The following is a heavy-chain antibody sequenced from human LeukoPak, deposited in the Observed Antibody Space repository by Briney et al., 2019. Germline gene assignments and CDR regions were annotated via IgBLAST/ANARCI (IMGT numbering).Heavy chain of an antibody. V-gene: IGHV3-11*06. CDR1: GGSFSGYY. Sequence: LSLTCAVYGGSFSGYYWGWVRQPPGKGLEWISYIGIDSGNTNYADSVKGRFTISGDKAKNSLYLQMNSLRVEDTAVYYCARDYKYAFDNWGQGTLVTVSS. CDR2: IGIDSGNT. CDR3: ARDYKYAFDN. D-gene: IGHD5-24*01. J-gene: IGHJ4*02.